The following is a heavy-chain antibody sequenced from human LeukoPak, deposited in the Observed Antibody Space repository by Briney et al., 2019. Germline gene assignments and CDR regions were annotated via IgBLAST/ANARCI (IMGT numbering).Heavy chain of an antibody. CDR2: IYYSGST. D-gene: IGHD3-10*01. CDR1: GGSISSYY. Sequence: SETLSVTCTVSGGSISSYYWSWIRQPPGKGLEWVGYIYYSGSTYYNPSLEGRVTISVDTSKNQFSVKLSSVTTADTAVYYCARSQNYYGSGDYWSQGTLVTVSS. J-gene: IGHJ4*02. CDR3: ARSQNYYGSGDY. V-gene: IGHV4-59*01.